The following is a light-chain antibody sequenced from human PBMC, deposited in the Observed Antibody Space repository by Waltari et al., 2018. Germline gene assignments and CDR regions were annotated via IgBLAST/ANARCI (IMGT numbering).Light chain of an antibody. CDR1: QSVSSS. CDR3: LQRSNWPWT. CDR2: GAS. J-gene: IGKJ1*01. V-gene: IGKV3D-15*01. Sequence: EIVMTQSPATLSLSPGERATLSCRASQSVSSSLAWYQQKPGQAPRLLIYGASSRATGIPDRFSGSGSGTDFPLTISSLEPEDVGVYYCLQRSNWPWTFGQGTKVEIK.